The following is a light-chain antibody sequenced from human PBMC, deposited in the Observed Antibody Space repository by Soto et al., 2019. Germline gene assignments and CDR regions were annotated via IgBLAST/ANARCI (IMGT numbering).Light chain of an antibody. CDR2: GAS. Sequence: EIVLTQSPGTLSLSPGERATLSCRASQSVSGHLAWYQQKPGQAPRLLIYGASSRATGIPDRFSGSGSGTDFTLTITSLEPEDFAVYYCQHYISSLWTFGQGTKVEIK. CDR3: QHYISSLWT. V-gene: IGKV3-20*01. CDR1: QSVSGH. J-gene: IGKJ1*01.